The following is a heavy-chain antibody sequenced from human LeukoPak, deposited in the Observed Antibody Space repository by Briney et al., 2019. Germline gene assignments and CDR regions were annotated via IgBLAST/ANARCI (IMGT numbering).Heavy chain of an antibody. CDR2: IRSNTYGGTA. CDR3: TRGPSFHDTSGYYPALSFRD. CDR1: GLNFGDYA. V-gene: IGHV3-49*03. J-gene: IGHJ1*01. Sequence: GGSLRLSCIGSGLNFGDYAMSLIRQAPGKGLEWVGFIRSNTYGGTAEYAASVTGRFTISRDDSKSIAYLHMNSLKTEDTAVYYCTRGPSFHDTSGYYPALSFRDWGLGTLVTVSS. D-gene: IGHD3-22*01.